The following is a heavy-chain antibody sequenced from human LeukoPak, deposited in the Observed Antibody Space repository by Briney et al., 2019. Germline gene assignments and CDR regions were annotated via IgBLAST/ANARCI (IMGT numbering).Heavy chain of an antibody. CDR2: IKEDGSQK. D-gene: IGHD3-22*01. V-gene: IGHV3-7*03. J-gene: IGHJ4*02. Sequence: GGSLRLSCAASGFIFRRYLMSWVRQAPGKGLEWVANIKEDGSQKNYVDSVKGRFTISRDNSNNILFLQMDSLRAEDTAMYYCAKTNYYDTTDDKPYTTHFDYWGQGALVTVSS. CDR1: GFIFRRYL. CDR3: AKTNYYDTTDDKPYTTHFDY.